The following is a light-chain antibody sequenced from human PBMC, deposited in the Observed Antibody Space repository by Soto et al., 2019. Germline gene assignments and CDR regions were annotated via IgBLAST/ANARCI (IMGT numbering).Light chain of an antibody. CDR1: QSVSSN. J-gene: IGKJ1*01. V-gene: IGKV3-15*01. CDR2: SAS. Sequence: EVVMTQSPDTLSVSPGERATLSCRASQSVSSNLAWYQQKLGQAPRLLIYSASTRATGISARFSGGGSGREFTLTISSLQSEDFAIYYCQQYNNWPRTFGQGTKVDIK. CDR3: QQYNNWPRT.